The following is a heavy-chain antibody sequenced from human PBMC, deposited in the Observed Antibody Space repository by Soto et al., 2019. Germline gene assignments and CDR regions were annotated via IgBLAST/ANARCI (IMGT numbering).Heavy chain of an antibody. CDR1: GFTFSSYW. Sequence: PGGSLRLSCAASGFTFSSYWMSWVRQAPGKGLEWVANIKQDGSEKYYVDSVKGRFTISRDNAKNSLYLQMNSLRAEDTAVYYCARARNYCSSTSCYQSDYYYYYGMDVWGKGTTVTVSS. CDR2: IKQDGSEK. V-gene: IGHV3-7*03. CDR3: ARARNYCSSTSCYQSDYYYYYGMDV. D-gene: IGHD2-2*01. J-gene: IGHJ6*04.